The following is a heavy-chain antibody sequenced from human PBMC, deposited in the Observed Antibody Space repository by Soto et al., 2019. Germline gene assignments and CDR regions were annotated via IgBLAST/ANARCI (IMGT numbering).Heavy chain of an antibody. CDR3: ARVRCVSTSCLRLDY. CDR1: GGSISSSGYY. J-gene: IGHJ4*02. V-gene: IGHV4-31*03. Sequence: QVQLQESGPGLVKPSQTLSLTCTVSGGSISSSGYYWSWIRQHSGKGLEWIGYIYYSGNTHYNPSLRSRVIMSLITSKNQFSLKLNSVSAADTAVYYCARVRCVSTSCLRLDYWGQGTLVTVSS. CDR2: IYYSGNT. D-gene: IGHD2-2*01.